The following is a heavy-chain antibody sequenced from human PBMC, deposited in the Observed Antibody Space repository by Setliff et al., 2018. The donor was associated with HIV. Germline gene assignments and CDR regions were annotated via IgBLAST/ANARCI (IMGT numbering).Heavy chain of an antibody. CDR1: GGSFSDYY. Sequence: SETLSLTCAVYGGSFSDYYWSWIRQPPGKGLEWIGEINHSGSTNYNPSLKSRVTISLDTSKNQISLKLNSVTAADTAVYYCARDLLGSSSLVDYWGQGTLVTVSS. CDR2: INHSGST. D-gene: IGHD6-6*01. CDR3: ARDLLGSSSLVDY. J-gene: IGHJ4*02. V-gene: IGHV4-34*01.